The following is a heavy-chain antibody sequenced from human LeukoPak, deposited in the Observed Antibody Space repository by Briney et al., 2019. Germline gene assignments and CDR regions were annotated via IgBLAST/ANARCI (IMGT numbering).Heavy chain of an antibody. CDR1: EFTFRDHA. J-gene: IGHJ6*02. CDR2: IRNEAFRGTT. CDR3: TRGGIVATIGYGMDV. D-gene: IGHD5-12*01. Sequence: GGSLRPSCTGSEFTFRDHALSWVRQAPGKGLEWVGLIRNEAFRGTTEYAASVEGRFSISRDNSKSIAYLQMNSLQTEDTAVYYCTRGGIVATIGYGMDVWGQGTTVTVSS. V-gene: IGHV3-49*04.